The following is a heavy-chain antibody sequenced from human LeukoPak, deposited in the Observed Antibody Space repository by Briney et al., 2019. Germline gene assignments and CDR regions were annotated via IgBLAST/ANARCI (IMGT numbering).Heavy chain of an antibody. CDR2: MNPNSGNT. CDR3: ARAPPHAFDI. CDR1: GYTFTGYY. V-gene: IGHV1-8*03. J-gene: IGHJ3*02. Sequence: ASVKVSCKASGYTFTGYYMHWVRQATGQGLEWMGWMNPNSGNTGYAQKFQGRVTITRNTSISTAYMELSSLRSEDTAVYYCARAPPHAFDIWGQGTMVTVSS.